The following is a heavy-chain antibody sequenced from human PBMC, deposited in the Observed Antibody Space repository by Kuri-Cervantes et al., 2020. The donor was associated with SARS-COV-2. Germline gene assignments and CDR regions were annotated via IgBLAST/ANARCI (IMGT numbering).Heavy chain of an antibody. CDR3: ARADPPLAYCGGDCRLFYY. J-gene: IGHJ4*02. Sequence: ASVKVSCKASGYTFTGYYMHWVRQAPGQGLEWMGWINPNSGGTNYAQKFQGKVTMTRDTSISTAYMELSRLRSDDTAVYYCARADPPLAYCGGDCRLFYYWGQRTLVTVSS. CDR2: INPNSGGT. V-gene: IGHV1-2*02. D-gene: IGHD2-21*02. CDR1: GYTFTGYY.